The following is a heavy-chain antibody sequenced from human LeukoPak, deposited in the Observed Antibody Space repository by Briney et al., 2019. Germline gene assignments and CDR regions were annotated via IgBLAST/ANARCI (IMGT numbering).Heavy chain of an antibody. D-gene: IGHD6-13*01. CDR3: ARESAAGPFDY. Sequence: SETLSLTCTVSGGXISSYYWSWIRQPPGKGLEWIGYFYYSGSTNYNPSLKSRVTISVDTSKNQFSLKLTSLTAADTAVYYCARESAAGPFDYWGQGTLVTVSS. V-gene: IGHV4-59*01. CDR2: FYYSGST. J-gene: IGHJ4*02. CDR1: GGXISSYY.